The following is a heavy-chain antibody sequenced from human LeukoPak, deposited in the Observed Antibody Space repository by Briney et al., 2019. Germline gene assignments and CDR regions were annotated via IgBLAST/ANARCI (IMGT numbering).Heavy chain of an antibody. V-gene: IGHV3-15*01. J-gene: IGHJ4*02. Sequence: GGSLRLSCAASGFTFSNAWMSWVRQAPGKGLEWVGRIKCKTDGGTTDYAAPVKGRFTISRDDSKNTLYLQMNSLKTEDTAVYYCTTGVIITFGGVIVFDYWGQGTLVTVSS. CDR3: TTGVIITFGGVIVFDY. D-gene: IGHD3-16*02. CDR2: IKCKTDGGTT. CDR1: GFTFSNAW.